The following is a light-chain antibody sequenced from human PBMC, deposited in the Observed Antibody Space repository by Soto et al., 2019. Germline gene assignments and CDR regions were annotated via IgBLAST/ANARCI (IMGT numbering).Light chain of an antibody. V-gene: IGKV1-39*01. Sequence: DLQMTQSPSSLSAFVGDRVSITCRASQSINNYLNWYQQKPGKAPKLLIHAASSLQSGVPLRFNGSGSGTDFTLKISRVEAEDFGVYYCMQVLEAPRTFGQGTKLEIK. CDR1: QSINNY. J-gene: IGKJ2*01. CDR3: MQVLEAPRT. CDR2: AAS.